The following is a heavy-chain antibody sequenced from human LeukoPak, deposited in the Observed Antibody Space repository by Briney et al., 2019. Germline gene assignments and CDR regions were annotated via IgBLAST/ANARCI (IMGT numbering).Heavy chain of an antibody. J-gene: IGHJ4*02. V-gene: IGHV3-21*01. CDR3: AKDSSGYYPDY. CDR2: ISSSSSYI. CDR1: GFTFSSYS. Sequence: KTGGSLRLSCAASGFTFSSYSMNWVRQAPGKGLEWVSSISSSSSYIYYADSAKGRFTISRDNAKNSLYLQMNSLRAEDTAVYYCAKDSSGYYPDYWGQGTLVTVSS. D-gene: IGHD3-22*01.